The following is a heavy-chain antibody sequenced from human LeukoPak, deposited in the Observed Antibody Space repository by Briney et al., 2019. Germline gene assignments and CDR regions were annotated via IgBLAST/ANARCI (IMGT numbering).Heavy chain of an antibody. CDR2: IYYSGST. J-gene: IGHJ6*03. V-gene: IGHV4-39*07. CDR1: GGSISSSNYD. Sequence: SETLSLTCTVSGGSISSSNYDWGWIRQPPGKGLEWIGSIYYSGSTYYNPSLKSRVTISVDTSKNQFSLKLSSVTAADTAVYYCARGPGVRAYYYYYMDVWGKGTTVTVSS. CDR3: ARGPGVRAYYYYYMDV. D-gene: IGHD2-8*01.